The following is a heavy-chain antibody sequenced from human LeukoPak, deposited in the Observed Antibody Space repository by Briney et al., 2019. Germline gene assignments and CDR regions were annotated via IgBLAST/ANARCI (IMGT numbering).Heavy chain of an antibody. CDR1: GGSISSSSHY. CDR2: IYYSGST. Sequence: SETLSLTCTVSGGSISSSSHYWGWIRQPPGKGLEWIGSIYYSGSTYYNPSLKSRVTISVDTSKNQFSLKLSSATAADTAVYYCARLGGPLDYWGQGTLVTVSS. J-gene: IGHJ4*02. CDR3: ARLGGPLDY. V-gene: IGHV4-39*01.